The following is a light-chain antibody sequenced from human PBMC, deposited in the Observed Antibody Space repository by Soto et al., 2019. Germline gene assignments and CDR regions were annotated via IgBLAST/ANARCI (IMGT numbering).Light chain of an antibody. CDR2: GAS. Sequence: ETVMTQSPATLSVSPGGRATLSCRASQSISDTLAWYQQKPGQAPRLLIHGASTRATGCPARFSGSGSGTDFTLTISSLQSEDFAVYYCQQYNNWTWTFGQGTKVDIK. J-gene: IGKJ1*01. CDR1: QSISDT. V-gene: IGKV3-15*01. CDR3: QQYNNWTWT.